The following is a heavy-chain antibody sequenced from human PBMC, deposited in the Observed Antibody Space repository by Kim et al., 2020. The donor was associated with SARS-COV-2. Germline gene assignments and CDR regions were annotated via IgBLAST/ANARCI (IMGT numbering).Heavy chain of an antibody. D-gene: IGHD1-7*01. V-gene: IGHV2-70*11. Sequence: SGPTLVNPTQTLTLTCTFSGFSLSTSGLCVSWIRQSPGKAPEWLARIDWDDDRYYNKSLKTRLTISKDTSKNQVVLIMTNMDPVDTATYYCARLRGTGTTRYQSNRYYMDVWGKVTMVTDSS. CDR1: GFSLSTSGLC. CDR3: ARLRGTGTTRYQSNRYYMDV. J-gene: IGHJ6*03. CDR2: IDWDDDR.